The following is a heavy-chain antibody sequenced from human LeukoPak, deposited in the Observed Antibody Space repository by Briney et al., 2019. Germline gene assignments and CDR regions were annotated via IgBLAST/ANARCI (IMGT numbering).Heavy chain of an antibody. CDR1: GYSFTSYW. D-gene: IGHD5-24*01. Sequence: PGESLKISCKGSGYSFTSYWIAWVRQMPGKGLEWMGIIYPADSDTRYSPSFQGQVTISADKSTSTAYLQWSSLKASDTATYYCARQDGRALYYFDYWGQGTLVTVSS. CDR2: IYPADSDT. CDR3: ARQDGRALYYFDY. J-gene: IGHJ4*02. V-gene: IGHV5-51*01.